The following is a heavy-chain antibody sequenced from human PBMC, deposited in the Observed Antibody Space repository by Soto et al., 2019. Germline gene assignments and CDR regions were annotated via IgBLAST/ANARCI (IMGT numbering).Heavy chain of an antibody. D-gene: IGHD6-13*01. Sequence: GGSLRLSCAASGFTFSSYAMSWVRQAPGKGLEWVSAISGSGGSTYYADSMKGRFTISRDNSKNTLYLQMNSLRAEDTAVYYCAKGHSSSWYGLYYFDYWGQGTLVTVSS. J-gene: IGHJ4*02. CDR1: GFTFSSYA. V-gene: IGHV3-23*01. CDR3: AKGHSSSWYGLYYFDY. CDR2: ISGSGGST.